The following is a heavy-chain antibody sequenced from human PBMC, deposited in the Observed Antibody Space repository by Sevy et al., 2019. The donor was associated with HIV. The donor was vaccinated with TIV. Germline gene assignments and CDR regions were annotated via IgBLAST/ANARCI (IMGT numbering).Heavy chain of an antibody. J-gene: IGHJ4*02. CDR2: IRSKDYGGAT. V-gene: IGHV3-49*03. CDR1: GFTFGDYA. CDR3: TRGYYYDSSGYSDY. D-gene: IGHD3-22*01. Sequence: GGSLRLSCTGSGFTFGDYAMSWFRQAPGMGLEWVGFIRSKDYGGATEYAASVKGRFTISRDDSKSIADRQMNSLKNEDTAVYYCTRGYYYDSSGYSDYWGQGTLVTVSS.